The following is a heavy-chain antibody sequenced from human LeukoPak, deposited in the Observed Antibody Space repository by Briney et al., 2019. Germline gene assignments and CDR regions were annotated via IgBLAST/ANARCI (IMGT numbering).Heavy chain of an antibody. CDR3: AKSTTVTTQQRGYFDY. V-gene: IGHV3-30*18. D-gene: IGHD4-11*01. J-gene: IGHJ4*02. CDR1: GFTFKCFG. CDR2: ISYDGSNK. Sequence: GFLRLPCATSGFTFKCFGHALVRPGPGKGVEWVAVISYDGSNKYYADSVKGRFTISRDNPKNTLYLQMNSLRTEDTAVYYCAKSTTVTTQQRGYFDYWGQGTLVTVSS.